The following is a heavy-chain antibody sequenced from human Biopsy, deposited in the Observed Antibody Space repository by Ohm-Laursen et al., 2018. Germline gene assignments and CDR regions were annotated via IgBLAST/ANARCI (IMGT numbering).Heavy chain of an antibody. CDR2: IRPLNGDT. CDR1: GYSFSNYG. Sequence: ASVKVSCKASGYSFSNYGISWVRQAPGQGLEWMGWIRPLNGDTKYGQKFQDRVTMTTDTSTSTVYMELSSLRSEDTAVYYCARDRIGGRGDPPDHWGQGTLVTVSS. J-gene: IGHJ4*02. V-gene: IGHV1-18*01. CDR3: ARDRIGGRGDPPDH. D-gene: IGHD3-10*01.